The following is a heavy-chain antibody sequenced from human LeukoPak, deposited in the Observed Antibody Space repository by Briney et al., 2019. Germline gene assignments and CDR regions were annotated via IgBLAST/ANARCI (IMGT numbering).Heavy chain of an antibody. CDR1: GDSVSSNSAA. CDR3: ARDAAGYDILTGYGFDP. J-gene: IGHJ5*02. D-gene: IGHD3-9*01. V-gene: IGHV6-1*01. CDR2: TYYRSKWYN. Sequence: SQTLSLTCALSGDSVSSNSAAWNWIRQSPSRGLEWLGRTYYRSKWYNDYAVSVKSRIIINPDTSKNQFSLQLNSVTPEDTAVYYCARDAAGYDILTGYGFDPWGQGTLVTVSS.